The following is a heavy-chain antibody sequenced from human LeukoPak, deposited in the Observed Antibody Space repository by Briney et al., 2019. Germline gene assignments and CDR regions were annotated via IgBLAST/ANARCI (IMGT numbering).Heavy chain of an antibody. Sequence: ASVKVSCKASGYTFTSYYMHWVRQAPGQGLEWMGIINPSGGSTSYAQKFQGRVTMTMDTSTSTVYMELSSLRSEDTAVYYCAGGDTAMEFDYWGQGTLVTVSS. J-gene: IGHJ4*02. CDR2: INPSGGST. D-gene: IGHD5-18*01. CDR3: AGGDTAMEFDY. CDR1: GYTFTSYY. V-gene: IGHV1-46*01.